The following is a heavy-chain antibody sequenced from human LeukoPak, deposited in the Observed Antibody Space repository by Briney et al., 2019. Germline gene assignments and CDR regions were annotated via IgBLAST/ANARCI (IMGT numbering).Heavy chain of an antibody. D-gene: IGHD6-19*01. CDR2: IIPIFGTA. CDR3: AKHMLQQYSSHPFDP. Sequence: SVKVTCKASGGTFSSYAISWVRQAPGQGLEWMGGIIPIFGTANYAQKFQGRVTITTDESTSTAYMELSSLRSEDTAVYYCAKHMLQQYSSHPFDPWGQGTLVTVSS. J-gene: IGHJ5*02. CDR1: GGTFSSYA. V-gene: IGHV1-69*05.